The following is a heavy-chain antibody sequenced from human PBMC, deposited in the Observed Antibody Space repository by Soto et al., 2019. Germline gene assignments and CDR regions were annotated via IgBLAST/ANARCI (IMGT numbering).Heavy chain of an antibody. CDR2: LIPIYDEP. CDR3: ARVRDPHLDHYGLDV. Sequence: QVQLVQSGAEVKNPGSSVRVSCKTSGFTFNVYGIHWVRQAPGQGLEWMGGLIPIYDEPNYAQKFQGRVTITGDKSTATVYLELNSLRSEATAVYFCARVRDPHLDHYGLDVWGQGTTVTVSS. V-gene: IGHV1-69*06. CDR1: GFTFNVYG. J-gene: IGHJ6*02.